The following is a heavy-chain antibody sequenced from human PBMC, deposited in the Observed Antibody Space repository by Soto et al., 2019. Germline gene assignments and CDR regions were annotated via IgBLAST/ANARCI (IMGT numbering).Heavy chain of an antibody. J-gene: IGHJ4*02. CDR1: GYTFTSYA. CDR2: INAGNGNT. D-gene: IGHD2-2*01. Sequence: ASVKVSCKASGYTFTSYAMHWVRQAPGQRLEWMGWINAGNGNTKYSQKFQGRVTITRDTSASTAYMELSSLRSDDTAVYYCASLYCSSTSCTFFWGQGTLVTVSS. CDR3: ASLYCSSTSCTFF. V-gene: IGHV1-3*01.